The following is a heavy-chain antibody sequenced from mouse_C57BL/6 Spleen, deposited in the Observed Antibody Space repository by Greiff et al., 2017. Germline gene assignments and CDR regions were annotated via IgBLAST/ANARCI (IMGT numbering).Heavy chain of an antibody. D-gene: IGHD2-4*01. V-gene: IGHV3-6*01. Sequence: EVQLQESGPGLVKPSQSLSLTCSVTGYSITSGYYWNWIRQFPGNKLEWMGYISYDGSNNYNPSLKNRISITRDTSKNQFFLKLNYVTTEDTATYYCARDGGDYDDGYAMDYWGQGTSVTVSS. CDR1: GYSITSGYY. CDR2: ISYDGSN. J-gene: IGHJ4*01. CDR3: ARDGGDYDDGYAMDY.